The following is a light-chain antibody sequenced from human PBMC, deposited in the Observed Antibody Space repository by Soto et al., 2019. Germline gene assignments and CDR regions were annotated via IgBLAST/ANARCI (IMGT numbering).Light chain of an antibody. J-gene: IGKJ5*01. CDR2: GAS. CDR1: QTISGNY. Sequence: EILSTPAPGTLSLSPGERATLSCRASQTISGNYLAWYQQKPGQAPRLLIYGASNRATGIPERFTGSGSGTDLTLTTSRLETQDSAMYYCQPYVISVTFGQGTRLEIK. CDR3: QPYVISVT. V-gene: IGKV3-20*01.